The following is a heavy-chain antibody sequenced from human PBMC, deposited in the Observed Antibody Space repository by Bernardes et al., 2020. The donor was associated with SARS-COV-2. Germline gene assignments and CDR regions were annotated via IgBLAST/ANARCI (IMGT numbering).Heavy chain of an antibody. CDR3: ARDVRSGWYSYFDY. Sequence: SETLSLTCSVSGGSISSGSYHWSWIRQPAGKGLEWIGHFYTSGSTDYNPSLKSRVTISGDTSKNQFSLQLSSVTAADTAMYYCARDVRSGWYSYFDYWGQGILVTVSS. CDR1: GGSISSGSYH. D-gene: IGHD6-19*01. J-gene: IGHJ4*02. CDR2: FYTSGST. V-gene: IGHV4-61*09.